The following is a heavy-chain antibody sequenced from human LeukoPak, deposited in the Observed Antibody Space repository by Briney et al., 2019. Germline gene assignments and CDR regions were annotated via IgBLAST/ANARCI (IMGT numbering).Heavy chain of an antibody. V-gene: IGHV4-59*01. CDR1: GFTFSSYV. CDR2: IYYSGST. D-gene: IGHD3-3*01. CDR3: ARESGIWSQNVLIDY. Sequence: GALRLSCAAPGFTFSSYVMSWVRQAPGEGLEWIGYIYYSGSTNYNSSLKSRVTISVDTSKNQFSLKLRSVTAADTAVYYCARESGIWSQNVLIDYWGQGTLVTVSS. J-gene: IGHJ4*02.